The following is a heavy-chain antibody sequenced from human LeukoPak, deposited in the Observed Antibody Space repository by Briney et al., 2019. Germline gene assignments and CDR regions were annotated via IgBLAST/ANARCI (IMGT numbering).Heavy chain of an antibody. CDR2: IIPIFGTA. V-gene: IGHV1-69*01. Sequence: SVKVSCKASGGTFSSYANSWVRQAPGQALEWMGGIIPIFGTANYAQKFQGRVTITADESTSTAYMELSSLRSEDTAVYYCARGSESQLLLFDYWGQGTLVTVSS. D-gene: IGHD2-15*01. CDR3: ARGSESQLLLFDY. J-gene: IGHJ4*02. CDR1: GGTFSSYA.